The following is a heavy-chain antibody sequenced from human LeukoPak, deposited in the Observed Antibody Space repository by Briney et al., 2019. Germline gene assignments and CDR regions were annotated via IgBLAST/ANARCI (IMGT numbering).Heavy chain of an antibody. V-gene: IGHV3-9*01. CDR1: GFTFDDYA. CDR2: ISWNSGSI. J-gene: IGHJ4*02. D-gene: IGHD6-19*01. CDR3: AKDTRYSSGWYDFDY. Sequence: GGSLRLSCAASGFTFDDYAMHWVRQAPGKGLEWVSGISWNSGSIGYADSVKGRFTISRDNAKNSLYLQMNSLRAEDTALYYCAKDTRYSSGWYDFDYWGQGTLVTVSS.